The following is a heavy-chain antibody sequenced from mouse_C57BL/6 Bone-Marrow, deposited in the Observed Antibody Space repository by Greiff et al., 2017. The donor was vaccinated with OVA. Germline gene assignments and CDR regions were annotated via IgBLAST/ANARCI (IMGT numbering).Heavy chain of an antibody. CDR2: IYPGDGDT. CDR1: GYAFSNYW. CDR3: ARGAY. V-gene: IGHV1-80*01. J-gene: IGHJ3*01. Sequence: QVHVKQSGTELVKPGASVKISCKASGYAFSNYWMNWVKQRPGQGLEWIGQIYPGDGDTNYNGKFKGKATLTADKSSSTAYMQLSSLTSEDSAVYFCARGAYWGQGTLVTVSA.